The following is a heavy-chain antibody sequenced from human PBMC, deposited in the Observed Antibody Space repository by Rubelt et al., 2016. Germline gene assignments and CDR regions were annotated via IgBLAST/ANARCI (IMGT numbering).Heavy chain of an antibody. Sequence: WMSWVRQAPGKGLEWVASIKQDGSEKYYVDSLKGRFTISRDNAKNSLYLQMNSLRAEDTAVYYCATKEWLRHPVGYWGQGTLVTVSS. D-gene: IGHD5-12*01. CDR1: W. J-gene: IGHJ4*02. V-gene: IGHV3-7*05. CDR3: ATKEWLRHPVGY. CDR2: IKQDGSEK.